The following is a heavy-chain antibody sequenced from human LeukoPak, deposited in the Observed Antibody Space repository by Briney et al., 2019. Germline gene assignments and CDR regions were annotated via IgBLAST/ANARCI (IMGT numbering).Heavy chain of an antibody. D-gene: IGHD3-22*01. CDR1: GGSINSYY. V-gene: IGHV4-59*08. CDR2: IYYSGT. J-gene: IGHJ4*02. CDR3: ARGDFYDSSGYYFDF. Sequence: SETLSLTCSVSGGSINSYYWNWIRQPPGKGLEWIGYIYYSGTNSNPSLKSRVTISMDTSKNQFSLKLSSVTAADTAVYYCARGDFYDSSGYYFDFWGQGTLVTVSS.